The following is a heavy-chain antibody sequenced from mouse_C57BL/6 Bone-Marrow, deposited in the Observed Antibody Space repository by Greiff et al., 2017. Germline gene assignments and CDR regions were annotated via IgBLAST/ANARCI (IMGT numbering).Heavy chain of an antibody. V-gene: IGHV1-54*01. J-gene: IGHJ3*01. CDR3: ARSKNWDSWFAY. CDR1: GYAFTNYL. Sequence: VQLQQSGAELVRPWTSVKVSCKASGYAFTNYLIEWVKQRPGQGLEWIGVINPGSGGTNYNEKFKGKATLTADKSSSTAYMQLSSLTSEDSAVYFCARSKNWDSWFAYWGQGTLVTVSA. CDR2: INPGSGGT. D-gene: IGHD4-1*01.